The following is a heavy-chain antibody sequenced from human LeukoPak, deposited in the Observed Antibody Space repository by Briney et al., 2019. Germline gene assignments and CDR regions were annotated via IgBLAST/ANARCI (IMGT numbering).Heavy chain of an antibody. CDR1: GFTFSSYW. Sequence: GGSLRLSCAASGFTFSSYWMHWVRQAPGKGLVWVSRINSDGSSTSYADSVKGRFTISRDNAKNTLYLQMNSLRAEDTAVYYCARDWVYSSSWVGQSLDADAFDIWGQGTMVTVSS. CDR3: ARDWVYSSSWVGQSLDADAFDI. D-gene: IGHD6-13*01. V-gene: IGHV3-74*01. J-gene: IGHJ3*02. CDR2: INSDGSST.